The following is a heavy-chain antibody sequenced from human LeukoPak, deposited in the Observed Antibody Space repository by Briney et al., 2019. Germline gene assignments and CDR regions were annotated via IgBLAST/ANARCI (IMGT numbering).Heavy chain of an antibody. V-gene: IGHV3-23*01. CDR1: GLTFSNYR. Sequence: GGSLRLSCAASGLTFSNYRMNWARQAPGKGLEWVSTITGRSDKTYYTDSVKGRFVTSRDNSKDTLYLQMNSLRAEGTALYYCAKGGWLDDLGQGALVTVSS. CDR2: ITGRSDKT. CDR3: AKGGWLDD. J-gene: IGHJ4*02. D-gene: IGHD6-19*01.